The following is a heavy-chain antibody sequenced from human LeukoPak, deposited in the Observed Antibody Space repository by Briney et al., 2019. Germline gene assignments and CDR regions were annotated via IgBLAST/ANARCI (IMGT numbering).Heavy chain of an antibody. CDR1: GFTFSSYS. D-gene: IGHD3-10*01. V-gene: IGHV3-48*01. J-gene: IGHJ4*02. Sequence: GGSLRLSCAASGFTFSSYSMNWVRQAPGKGLEWVSYISSTSSTIYYVDSVKGRFTISRDNAKNSLYLQMNSLRAEDTAVYYCANQKLSGSNLPGYWGQGIVVAVSS. CDR3: ANQKLSGSNLPGY. CDR2: ISSTSSTI.